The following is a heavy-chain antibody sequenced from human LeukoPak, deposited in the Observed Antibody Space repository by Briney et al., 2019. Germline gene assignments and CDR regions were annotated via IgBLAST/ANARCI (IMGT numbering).Heavy chain of an antibody. Sequence: GALRLSCAASGFTFSTYSMNWVRQAPGKGLEWVSSISGSDGTTYYADSVKGRFTISRDNSKYTLSLQMNSLRTEDTAVYYCAKVDNWKYGHHDFWGQGTLVTVSS. CDR1: GFTFSTYS. J-gene: IGHJ4*02. CDR2: ISGSDGTT. D-gene: IGHD1-1*01. V-gene: IGHV3-23*01. CDR3: AKVDNWKYGHHDF.